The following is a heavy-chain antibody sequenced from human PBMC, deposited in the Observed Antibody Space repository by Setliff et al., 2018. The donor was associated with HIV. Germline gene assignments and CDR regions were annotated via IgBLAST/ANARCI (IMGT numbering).Heavy chain of an antibody. D-gene: IGHD2-21*02. Sequence: SETLSLTCTVSGGSVDIYHLIWIRQPPGKGLECIGYIYASDTTHYNPSLEGRVTIYRDASKNQISLKLRSVTAADTAVYYCARVFPVVTAVDNRFDPWGQGTLVTVPS. CDR3: ARVFPVVTAVDNRFDP. CDR2: IYASDTT. J-gene: IGHJ5*02. V-gene: IGHV4-4*08. CDR1: GGSVDIYH.